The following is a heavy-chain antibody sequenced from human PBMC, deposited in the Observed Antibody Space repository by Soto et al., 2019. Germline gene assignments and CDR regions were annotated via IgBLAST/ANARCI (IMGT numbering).Heavy chain of an antibody. CDR1: SGSISSSNW. CDR3: ARAAGLGNQLSLHYFDY. CDR2: IYHSGST. J-gene: IGHJ4*02. D-gene: IGHD2-15*01. Sequence: SETLSLTCAVSSGSISSSNWWSWVRQPPGKGLEWIGEIYHSGSTNYNPSLKSRVTISVDKSKNQFSLKLSSVTAADTAVYYCARAAGLGNQLSLHYFDYWGQGTLVTVSS. V-gene: IGHV4-4*02.